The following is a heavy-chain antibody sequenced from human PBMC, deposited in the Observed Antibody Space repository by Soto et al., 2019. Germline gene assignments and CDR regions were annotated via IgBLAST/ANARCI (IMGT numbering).Heavy chain of an antibody. CDR1: GGTFKKYG. CDR2: IIPMYGIA. V-gene: IGHV1-69*12. D-gene: IGHD3-16*01. Sequence: QVQLVQSGAEVKKPGSSVRVSCRTSGGTFKKYGFSWVRQAPGQGLEWMGGIIPMYGIANYGQIFQGRLTITADESTNTVYMDFTSLKSGATAVYYCAGEGGGTGLPLWGQGIQVTVSS. CDR3: AGEGGGTGLPL. J-gene: IGHJ4*02.